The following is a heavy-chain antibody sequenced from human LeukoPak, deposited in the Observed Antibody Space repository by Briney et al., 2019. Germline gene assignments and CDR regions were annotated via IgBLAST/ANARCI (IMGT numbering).Heavy chain of an antibody. CDR3: ALTYYDFWSGYYPAYFDY. J-gene: IGHJ4*02. V-gene: IGHV4-34*01. CDR1: GGSFSGYY. D-gene: IGHD3-3*01. CDR2: INHSGST. Sequence: SETLSLTCAVYGGSFSGYYWSWIRKPPRKRLEWIGEINHSGSTNYNPSLKSRVTISVDTSKNQFSLKLSSVTAADTAVYYCALTYYDFWSGYYPAYFDYWGQGTLVTVSS.